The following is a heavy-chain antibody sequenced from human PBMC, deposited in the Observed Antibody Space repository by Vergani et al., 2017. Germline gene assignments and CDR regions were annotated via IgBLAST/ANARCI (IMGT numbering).Heavy chain of an antibody. CDR2: INPSGGST. CDR1: GYTFTSYY. CDR3: ARDSGDHYFDY. Sequence: QVQLVQSGAEVKKPGASVKVSCKASGYTFTSYYLHWVRPAPGQGLEWMGIINPSGGSTSYAQKFQGRVTMTRDTSTSTVYMELSSLRSEDTAVYYCARDSGDHYFDYWGQGTLVTVSS. J-gene: IGHJ4*02. V-gene: IGHV1-46*01. D-gene: IGHD2-21*02.